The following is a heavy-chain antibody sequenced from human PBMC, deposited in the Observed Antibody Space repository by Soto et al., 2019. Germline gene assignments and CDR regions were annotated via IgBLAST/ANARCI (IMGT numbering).Heavy chain of an antibody. CDR3: ARQGGGSYYTY. CDR2: INPNSGGT. V-gene: IGHV1-2*04. D-gene: IGHD1-26*01. J-gene: IGHJ4*02. CDR1: GGTFSSYA. Sequence: GASVKVSCKASGGTFSSYAISWVRQAPGQGLEWMGWINPNSGGTNYAQKFQGWVTMTRDTSISTAYMELSRLRSDDTAVYYCARQGGGSYYTYWGQGTLVTVSS.